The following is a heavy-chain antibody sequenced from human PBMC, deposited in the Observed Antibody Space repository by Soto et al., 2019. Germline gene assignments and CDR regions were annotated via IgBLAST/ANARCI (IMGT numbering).Heavy chain of an antibody. V-gene: IGHV4-30-4*01. CDR3: ARSYCGGDCYRHQTQNWFDP. D-gene: IGHD2-21*02. CDR2: IYYSGST. J-gene: IGHJ5*02. Sequence: SETLSLTCTVSGGSSRGGDYYWSWIRQPPGKGLEWIGYIYYSGSTYYNPSLKSRVTISVDTSKNQFSLKLSSVTAADTAVYYCARSYCGGDCYRHQTQNWFDPWGQGTLVTVSS. CDR1: GGSSRGGDYY.